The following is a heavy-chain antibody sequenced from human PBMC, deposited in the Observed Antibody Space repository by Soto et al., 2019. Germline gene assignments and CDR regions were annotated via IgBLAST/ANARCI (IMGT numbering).Heavy chain of an antibody. CDR2: ISGGSSVT. V-gene: IGHV3-23*01. CDR1: GFTFSDYA. CDR3: AKVLSKNYYYPFDF. Sequence: PGGSLRLSCTASGFTFSDYAMAWVRQAPGKGLEWVSTISGGSSVTYYGDSVKGRFTISRDNAKKTLFLQLNPLSAEDTATYYCAKVLSKNYYYPFDFWGQGTQVTVSS. D-gene: IGHD3-10*01. J-gene: IGHJ4*02.